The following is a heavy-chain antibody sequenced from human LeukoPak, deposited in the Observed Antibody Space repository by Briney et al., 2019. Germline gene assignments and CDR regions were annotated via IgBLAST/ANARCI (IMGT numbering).Heavy chain of an antibody. CDR2: ISGSGSST. D-gene: IGHD3-22*01. J-gene: IGHJ3*02. Sequence: GGSLRLSCAASGFTFNNYAMSWVRQAPGKGLEWVSTISGSGSSTYYADSVKGRFTISRDNSKNTMYLQMNSLRAEDTALYYCAKDYYYDSSGHLFDIWGQGTMVTVSS. V-gene: IGHV3-23*01. CDR1: GFTFNNYA. CDR3: AKDYYYDSSGHLFDI.